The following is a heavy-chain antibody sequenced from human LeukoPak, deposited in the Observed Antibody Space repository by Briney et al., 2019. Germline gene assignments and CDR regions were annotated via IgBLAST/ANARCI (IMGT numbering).Heavy chain of an antibody. D-gene: IGHD3-10*01. V-gene: IGHV4-34*01. CDR3: ARGYPYYYYGSGSYYTLCAFDI. J-gene: IGHJ3*02. Sequence: SETLSLTCAVYGGSFSGYYWSWIRQPPGKGLEWIGEINHSGSTNYNPSPKSRVTISVDTSKNQFSLKLSSVTAADTAVYYCARGYPYYYYGSGSYYTLCAFDIWGQGTMDTVSS. CDR1: GGSFSGYY. CDR2: INHSGST.